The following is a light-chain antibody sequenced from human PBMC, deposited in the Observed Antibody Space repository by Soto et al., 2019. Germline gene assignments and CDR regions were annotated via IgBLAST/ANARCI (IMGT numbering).Light chain of an antibody. CDR2: DVS. Sequence: QSALTQPASVSGSPGQSITISCTGTSSDVGGYNYVSWYQQHPGKAPKLMIYDVSNRPSGVSNRFSGSKSGNTASLTISGLQAEDEADYYCSSYTSSSTLLNVFRTGTQVTVL. V-gene: IGLV2-14*01. J-gene: IGLJ1*01. CDR3: SSYTSSSTLLNV. CDR1: SSDVGGYNY.